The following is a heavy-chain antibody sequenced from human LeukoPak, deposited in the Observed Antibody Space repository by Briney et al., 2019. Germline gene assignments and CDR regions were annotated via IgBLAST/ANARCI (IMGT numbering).Heavy chain of an antibody. CDR3: ATHRDGFPY. CDR2: ISSSSSYI. Sequence: GGSLRLSCAASGFTFSTYAMSWVRRVPGKGLEWVSSISSSSSYIYYADSVKGRFTISRDNAKNSLYLQMNSLRAEDTAVYYCATHRDGFPYWGQGTLVTVSS. CDR1: GFTFSTYA. V-gene: IGHV3-21*01. D-gene: IGHD5-24*01. J-gene: IGHJ4*02.